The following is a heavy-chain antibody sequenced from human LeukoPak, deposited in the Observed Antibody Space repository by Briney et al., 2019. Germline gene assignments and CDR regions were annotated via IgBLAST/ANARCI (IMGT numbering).Heavy chain of an antibody. CDR3: ARDRDWSSIAARGGTSAFDI. CDR2: ISSSSSYI. J-gene: IGHJ3*02. D-gene: IGHD6-6*01. CDR1: GFTFSSYS. Sequence: PGGSLRLSCAASGFTFSSYSMNWVRQAPGKGLEWVSYISSSSSYIYYADSVKGRFTISRDNAKNSLYLQMNSLRAEDTAVYYCARDRDWSSIAARGGTSAFDIWGQGTMVTVSS. V-gene: IGHV3-21*05.